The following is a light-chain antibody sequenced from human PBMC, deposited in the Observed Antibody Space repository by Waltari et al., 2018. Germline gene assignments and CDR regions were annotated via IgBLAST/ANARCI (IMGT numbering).Light chain of an antibody. CDR3: QQLNSYPWT. J-gene: IGKJ1*01. CDR1: QGISSY. V-gene: IGKV1-9*01. Sequence: DIQLTQSPSFLSASVGDRVTITCRARQGISSYLAWYQQKPGKAPKPLIYGASTLQSGVPSRFSGSGSGTEFTLTISSLQPEDFATYYCQQLNSYPWTFGQGTKVEIK. CDR2: GAS.